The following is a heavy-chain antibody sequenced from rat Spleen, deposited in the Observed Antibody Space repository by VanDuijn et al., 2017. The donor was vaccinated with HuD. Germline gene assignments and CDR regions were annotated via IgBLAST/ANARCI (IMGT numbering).Heavy chain of an antibody. V-gene: IGHV5-31*01. J-gene: IGHJ2*01. CDR3: ARQWDY. CDR2: ITNTGDSI. CDR1: GFTFNNYW. Sequence: EVQLVESGGGLVQPGRSLKLSCVVSGFTFNNYWMTWIRQAPGKGLEWVASITNTGDSIYYPDSVKGRFTISRDNAKSTLYLQMNSLRSEDTATYYCARQWDYWGQGVMVTVSS.